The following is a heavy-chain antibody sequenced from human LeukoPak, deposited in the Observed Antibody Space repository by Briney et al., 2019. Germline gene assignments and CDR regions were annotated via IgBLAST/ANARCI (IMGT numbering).Heavy chain of an antibody. D-gene: IGHD6-6*01. J-gene: IGHJ4*02. V-gene: IGHV3-7*01. CDR2: IKQDGNEK. Sequence: GGSLTLSCAASGFTFTNYWMSWVRQAPGTGLEWVANIKQDGNEKYYVDSVRGRFTISRDNAKNSLYLQMNSLRAEDTAVYYCARGWQLVGKETYYFDYWGQGTLVTVSS. CDR1: GFTFTNYW. CDR3: ARGWQLVGKETYYFDY.